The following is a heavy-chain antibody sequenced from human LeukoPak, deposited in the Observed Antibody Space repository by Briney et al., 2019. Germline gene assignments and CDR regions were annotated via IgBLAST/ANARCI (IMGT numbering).Heavy chain of an antibody. CDR2: IYYSGGT. CDR3: ARGGYCSGGSCYGMRY. D-gene: IGHD2-15*01. V-gene: IGHV4-59*01. CDR1: GGSISSYY. Sequence: SETLSLTCTVSGGSISSYYWSWIRQPPGKGLEWIGYIYYSGGTNYNPSLKSRVTISVDTSKNQFSLKLSSVTAADTAVYYCARGGYCSGGSCYGMRYWGQGTLVTVSS. J-gene: IGHJ4*02.